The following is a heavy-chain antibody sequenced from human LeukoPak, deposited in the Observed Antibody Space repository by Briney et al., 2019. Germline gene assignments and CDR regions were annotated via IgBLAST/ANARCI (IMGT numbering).Heavy chain of an antibody. D-gene: IGHD1-26*01. Sequence: GGSLRLSCAVSGCIFSSYAMNWVRQAPGKGLEWVSGISGRGGVTYYAAPAKGRFTISRAHSKNTLYLQMNSLRAHDTAIYYCAKASWEGVTTTYFDYWGQGTRVPVST. CDR1: GCIFSSYA. J-gene: IGHJ4*02. CDR2: ISGRGGVT. V-gene: IGHV3-23*01. CDR3: AKASWEGVTTTYFDY.